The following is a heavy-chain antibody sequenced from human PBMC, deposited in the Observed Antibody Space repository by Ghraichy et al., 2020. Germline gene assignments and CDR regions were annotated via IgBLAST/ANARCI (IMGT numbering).Heavy chain of an antibody. CDR2: ISSSSTI. D-gene: IGHD1-26*01. CDR3: AGPGRWEV. V-gene: IGHV3-48*02. J-gene: IGHJ4*02. Sequence: GGSLRLSCAASGFTFSSYSMNWVRQAPGKGLEWVSYISSSSTIYYADSVKGRFTISRDNAKNSLYLQMNSLRDEDTAVYYCAGPGRWEVWGQGTLVTVSS. CDR1: GFTFSSYS.